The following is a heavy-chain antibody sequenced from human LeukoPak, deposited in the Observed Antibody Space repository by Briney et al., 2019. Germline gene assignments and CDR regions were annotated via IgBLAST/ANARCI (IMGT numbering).Heavy chain of an antibody. CDR2: INPNSGGT. CDR3: SGRPHWDPHFDY. D-gene: IGHD7-27*01. Sequence: ASVKVSCKASGFTFTAYHMHWVRQAPGQGLEWMGWINPNSGGTNYAQKFQGRVTMTRDTSISTAYMELSGLRSRDTAVYYCSGRPHWDPHFDYWGQGTLVTVSS. J-gene: IGHJ4*02. V-gene: IGHV1-2*02. CDR1: GFTFTAYH.